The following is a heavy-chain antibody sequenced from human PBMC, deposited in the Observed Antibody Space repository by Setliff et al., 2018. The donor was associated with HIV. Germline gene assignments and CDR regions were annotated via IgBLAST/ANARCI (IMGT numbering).Heavy chain of an antibody. CDR2: VSGSGGFT. D-gene: IGHD2-15*01. Sequence: GGSLRLSCAGSGFTVNSGAMNWVRQAPGKGLEWVSGVSGSGGFTSYADSVKGRFTISRHNSKNTLYLHMNSLRAEDTAVYYCAKDRGCSVWGQGTLVTVSS. CDR3: AKDRGCSV. CDR1: GFTVNSGA. J-gene: IGHJ4*02. V-gene: IGHV3-23*01.